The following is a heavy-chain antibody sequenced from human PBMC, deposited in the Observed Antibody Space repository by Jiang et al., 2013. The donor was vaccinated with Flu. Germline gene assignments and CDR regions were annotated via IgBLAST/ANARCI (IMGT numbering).Heavy chain of an antibody. CDR2: IYYSGST. J-gene: IGHJ4*02. V-gene: IGHV4-39*01. CDR3: ARQGQRRSIDY. CDR1: GGSISSSSYY. Sequence: PGLVKPSETLSLTCTVSGGSISSSSYYWGWIRQPPGKGLEWIGSIYYSGSTYYNPSLKSRVTISVDTSKNQFSLKLSSVTAADTAVYYCARQGQRRSIDYWGQGTLVTVSS.